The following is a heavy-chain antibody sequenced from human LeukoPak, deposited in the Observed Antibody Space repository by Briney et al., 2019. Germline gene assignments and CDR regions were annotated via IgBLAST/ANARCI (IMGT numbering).Heavy chain of an antibody. CDR3: AGFYGSGSPRFDP. V-gene: IGHV3-66*01. CDR1: GFTVSSNY. J-gene: IGHJ5*02. D-gene: IGHD3-10*01. CDR2: IYSGGST. Sequence: GGSLRLSCAASGFTVSSNYMSWVRQAPGKGLEWVSVIYSGGSTYYADSVKGRFTISRDNSKNTLYLQMNSLRAEDTAVYYCAGFYGSGSPRFDPWGQGTPVTVSS.